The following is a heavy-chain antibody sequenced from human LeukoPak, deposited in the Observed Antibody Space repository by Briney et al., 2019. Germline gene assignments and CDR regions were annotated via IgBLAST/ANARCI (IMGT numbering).Heavy chain of an antibody. V-gene: IGHV3-7*01. J-gene: IGHJ4*02. D-gene: IGHD2-2*01. CDR1: RFTFNSYW. CDR3: ASPYCSSTSCSTLHDF. CDR2: IKQDGAEK. Sequence: GGSLRLSCAASRFTFNSYWMNWVRQAPGKGLEWVANIKQDGAEKYYVDSVKGRFTISRDNPKSSLYLQMNSLRAEDTAVYYCASPYCSSTSCSTLHDFWGQGTLVTVSS.